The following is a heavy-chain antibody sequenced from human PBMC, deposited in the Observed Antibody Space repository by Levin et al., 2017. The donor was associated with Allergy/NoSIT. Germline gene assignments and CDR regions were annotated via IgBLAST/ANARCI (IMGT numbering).Heavy chain of an antibody. V-gene: IGHV3-30-3*01. CDR3: ARWSLGRGQHPLLDY. CDR1: GFTFSSYA. J-gene: IGHJ4*02. CDR2: ISYDGSNK. Sequence: GGSLRLSCAASGFTFSSYAMHWVRQAPGKGLEWVAVISYDGSNKYYADSVKGRFTISRDNSKNTLYLQMNSLRAEDTAVYYCARWSLGRGQHPLLDYWGQGTLVTVSS. D-gene: IGHD2-15*01.